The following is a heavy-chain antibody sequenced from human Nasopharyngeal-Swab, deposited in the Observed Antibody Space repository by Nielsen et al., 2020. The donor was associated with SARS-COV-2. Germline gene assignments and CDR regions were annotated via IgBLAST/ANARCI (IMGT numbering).Heavy chain of an antibody. Sequence: WVRQAPGQGLAWMGWINTNTGNPTYAQGFTGRFVFSLDTSVSTAYLQISSLKAEDTAVYYCARLPARIAAAGTDYYYYGMDVWGQGTTVTVSS. CDR3: ARLPARIAAAGTDYYYYGMDV. D-gene: IGHD6-13*01. J-gene: IGHJ6*02. CDR2: INTNTGNP. V-gene: IGHV7-4-1*02.